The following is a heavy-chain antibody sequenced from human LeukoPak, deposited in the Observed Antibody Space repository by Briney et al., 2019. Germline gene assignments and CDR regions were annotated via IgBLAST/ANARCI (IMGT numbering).Heavy chain of an antibody. V-gene: IGHV1-2*06. CDR2: INPNSGGT. J-gene: IGHJ3*02. Sequence: ASVKVSCKASGYTFTGYYMHWVRQAPGQGLEWMGRINPNSGGTNYAQKFQGRVTMTRDTSISTAYMELSRLRSDDTAVYYCATSYGDNSFDAFDIWGQGTMVIVSS. D-gene: IGHD4-17*01. CDR3: ATSYGDNSFDAFDI. CDR1: GYTFTGYY.